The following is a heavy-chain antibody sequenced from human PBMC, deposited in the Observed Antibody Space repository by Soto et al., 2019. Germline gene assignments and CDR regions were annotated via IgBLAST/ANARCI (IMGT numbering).Heavy chain of an antibody. Sequence: PSETLSLTCTVSGGSISSGGYYWSWIRQHPGKGLEWIGYIYYSGSTYYNPSLKSRVTISVDTSKNQFSLKLSSVTAADTAVYYCARVRMHYDFWSGYFIDYWGQGTLVTVSS. J-gene: IGHJ4*02. CDR3: ARVRMHYDFWSGYFIDY. CDR2: IYYSGST. CDR1: GGSISSGGYY. D-gene: IGHD3-3*01. V-gene: IGHV4-31*03.